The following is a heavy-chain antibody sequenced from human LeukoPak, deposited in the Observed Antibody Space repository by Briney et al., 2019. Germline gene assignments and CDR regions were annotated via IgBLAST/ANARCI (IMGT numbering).Heavy chain of an antibody. CDR2: ISWNSGSI. D-gene: IGHD7-27*01. J-gene: IGHJ4*02. CDR1: GSTFDDYA. CDR3: AKDLGSY. Sequence: GGSLRLSCAASGSTFDDYAMHWVRQAPGKGLEWVSGISWNSGSIGYADSVKGRFTISRDNAKNSLYLQMNSLRAEDTALYYCAKDLGSYWGQGTLVTVSS. V-gene: IGHV3-9*01.